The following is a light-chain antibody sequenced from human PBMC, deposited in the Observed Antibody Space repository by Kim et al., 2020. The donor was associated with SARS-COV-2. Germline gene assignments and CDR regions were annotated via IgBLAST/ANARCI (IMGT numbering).Light chain of an antibody. Sequence: LQMAQSPSTLSASMGDRVTITCRASQSSSGLLAWYQQKPGKAPKLLIYHASSLESGVPSRFSGSGSGTEFTLTINSLQPDDFATYDCQRLGTFGLGTKGDIK. V-gene: IGKV1-5*01. CDR3: QRLGT. J-gene: IGKJ1*01. CDR2: HAS. CDR1: QSSSGL.